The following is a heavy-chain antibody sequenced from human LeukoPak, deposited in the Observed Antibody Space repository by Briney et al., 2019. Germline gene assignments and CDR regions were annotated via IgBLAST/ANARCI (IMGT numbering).Heavy chain of an antibody. CDR1: GFIFTTYA. V-gene: IGHV3-23*01. CDR2: IRGDGYT. Sequence: PGGSLRLSCAASGFIFTTYAMSWVRQAPGKGLEWISTIRGDGYTYYADSVKGRFTVSRDNAENTLSLQMDSLRADDTALYYCAKGRIDPNLVLQYWGQGTLVTVSS. D-gene: IGHD4/OR15-4a*01. J-gene: IGHJ4*02. CDR3: AKGRIDPNLVLQY.